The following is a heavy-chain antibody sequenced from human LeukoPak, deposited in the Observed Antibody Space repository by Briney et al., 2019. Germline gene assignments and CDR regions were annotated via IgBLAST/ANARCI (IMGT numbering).Heavy chain of an antibody. Sequence: PGGSLRLSCAASDFTFSNYAMTWFRQAPGKGLEWVSSIGASGDGTFNADSVKGRFTISRDNSKNTLYLQMSSLRADDTAVYYFAKGPVGYTYGPSPLNYWGQGTLVTVSS. CDR3: AKGPVGYTYGPSPLNY. V-gene: IGHV3-23*01. D-gene: IGHD5-18*01. J-gene: IGHJ4*02. CDR2: IGASGDGT. CDR1: DFTFSNYA.